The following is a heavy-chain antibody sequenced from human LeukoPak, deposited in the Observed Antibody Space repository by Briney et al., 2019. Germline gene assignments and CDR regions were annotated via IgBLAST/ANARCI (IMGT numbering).Heavy chain of an antibody. CDR3: AREAYYYDSSGQNTLGY. Sequence: PSETLSLTCTVSGGSISSSSYYWGWIRQPPGKGLEWIGSIYYSGSTYYNPSLKSRVTISVDTSKNQFSLKLSSVTAADTAVYYCAREAYYYDSSGQNTLGYWGQGTLVTVSS. J-gene: IGHJ4*02. CDR2: IYYSGST. D-gene: IGHD3-22*01. CDR1: GGSISSSSYY. V-gene: IGHV4-39*07.